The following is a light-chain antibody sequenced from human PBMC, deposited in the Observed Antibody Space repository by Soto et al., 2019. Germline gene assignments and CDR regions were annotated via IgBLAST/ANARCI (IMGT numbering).Light chain of an antibody. Sequence: QSALTQPPSASGSPGQSVTISCTGTSSDVGGYKYVSWYQHHPGKAPKLMIYEVSKRPSGVPDRFSGSKSGNTASLIVSGLHTEDEADYYCSSSAGAYNYVIFGGGTQLTVL. CDR1: SSDVGGYKY. CDR3: SSSAGAYNYVI. J-gene: IGLJ2*01. V-gene: IGLV2-8*01. CDR2: EVS.